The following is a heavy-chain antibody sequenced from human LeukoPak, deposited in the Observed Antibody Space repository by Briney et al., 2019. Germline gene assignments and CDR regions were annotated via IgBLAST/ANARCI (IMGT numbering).Heavy chain of an antibody. J-gene: IGHJ6*02. Sequence: SETLSLTCTASGGSISSYYWSWIRQPPGKGLEWIGYIYYSGSTNYNPSLKSRVTISVDTSKNQFSLKLSSVTAADTAVYYCARHGSGSYYYGMDVWGQGTTVTVSS. D-gene: IGHD3-10*01. CDR1: GGSISSYY. CDR2: IYYSGST. CDR3: ARHGSGSYYYGMDV. V-gene: IGHV4-59*08.